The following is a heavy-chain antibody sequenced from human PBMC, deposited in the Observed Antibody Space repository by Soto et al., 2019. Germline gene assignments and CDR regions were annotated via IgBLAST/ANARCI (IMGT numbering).Heavy chain of an antibody. CDR1: GFSFSSYA. J-gene: IGHJ4*02. Sequence: EVQLLESGGGLVQPGGSLRLSCAASGFSFSSYAMSWVRQAPGMGLEWVSAISGSGGSTYYADSVKGRFTISRDNSKSTQYLQMNSLRAEDTAVYYCAKEDYVAAARLRYFDYWGQGTLVTVSS. CDR2: ISGSGGST. CDR3: AKEDYVAAARLRYFDY. D-gene: IGHD2-21*02. V-gene: IGHV3-23*01.